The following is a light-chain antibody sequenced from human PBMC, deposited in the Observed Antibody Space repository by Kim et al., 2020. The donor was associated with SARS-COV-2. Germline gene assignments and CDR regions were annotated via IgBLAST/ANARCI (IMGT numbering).Light chain of an antibody. CDR1: SLRSYY. J-gene: IGLJ1*01. V-gene: IGLV3-19*02. CDR2: GKN. CDR3: NSWDITGNHLYV. Sequence: SSELTQDPVVSVALGQTVRITCQGDSLRSYYASWYQQKPGQAPVRVIYGKNNRPSGIPDRFSASNSGNTTSLTITGAQAEDEADYYFNSWDITGNHLYVFGTGTKVTVL.